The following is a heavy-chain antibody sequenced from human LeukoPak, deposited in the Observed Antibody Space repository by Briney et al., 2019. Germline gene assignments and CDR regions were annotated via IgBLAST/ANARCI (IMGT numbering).Heavy chain of an antibody. Sequence: GGSLRLSCTASGFSFSGHWMHWARQLPGKGLVWVSRISPTGSTASYADSVKGRFTVSRDNAKNTLYLQVYNLRAEDTAVYYCARGPNSNWSGLDFWGQGTLLTVSS. V-gene: IGHV3-74*01. J-gene: IGHJ4*02. D-gene: IGHD6-6*01. CDR2: ISPTGSTA. CDR1: GFSFSGHW. CDR3: ARGPNSNWSGLDF.